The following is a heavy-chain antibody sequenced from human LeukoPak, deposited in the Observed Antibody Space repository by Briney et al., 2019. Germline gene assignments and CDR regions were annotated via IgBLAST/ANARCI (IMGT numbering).Heavy chain of an antibody. D-gene: IGHD6-19*01. V-gene: IGHV3-20*04. CDR2: INWNGGST. Sequence: GGSLRLSCAASGFTFSSYGMSWVRQAPGKGLEWVSGINWNGGSTGYADSVKGRFTISRDNAKNSLYLQMNSLRAEDTALYYCARGRQWLVRPADAFDIWGQGTMVTVSS. J-gene: IGHJ3*02. CDR3: ARGRQWLVRPADAFDI. CDR1: GFTFSSYG.